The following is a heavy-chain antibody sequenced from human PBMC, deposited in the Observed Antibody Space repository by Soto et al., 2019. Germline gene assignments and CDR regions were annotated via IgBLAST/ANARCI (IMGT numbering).Heavy chain of an antibody. J-gene: IGHJ4*02. CDR2: IYYSGST. D-gene: IGHD2-2*01. Sequence: SETLSLTCTVSGGSISSGDYYWSWIRQPPGKGLEWIGYIYYSGSTYYNPSLKSRVTISVDTSKNQFSLKLSSVTAADTAVYYCARGGDGYAPLDYWGQGTLVTVSS. V-gene: IGHV4-30-4*01. CDR3: ARGGDGYAPLDY. CDR1: GGSISSGDYY.